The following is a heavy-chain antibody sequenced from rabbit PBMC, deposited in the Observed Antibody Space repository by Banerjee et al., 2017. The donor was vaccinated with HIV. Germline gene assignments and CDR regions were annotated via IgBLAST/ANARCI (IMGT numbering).Heavy chain of an antibody. CDR1: GFSFSSNA. CDR2: INTSTGNT. D-gene: IGHD1-1*01. V-gene: IGHV1S40*01. J-gene: IGHJ4*01. Sequence: QSLEESGGDLVKPGASLTLTCTASGFSFSSNAICWVRQAPGKGLEWIACINTSTGNTVYASWAKGRFTISKTSSTTVTLQMTSLTAADTATYFCASSDYDIITFNLWGQGTLVTVS. CDR3: ASSDYDIITFNL.